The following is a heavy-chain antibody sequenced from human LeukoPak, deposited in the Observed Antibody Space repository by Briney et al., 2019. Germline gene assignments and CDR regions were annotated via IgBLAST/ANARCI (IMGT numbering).Heavy chain of an antibody. Sequence: SETLSLTCAVYGGSFSGYYWSWLRQPPGKGLEWLGEINHSGTTNSNPTLKSRVPISVQTSKNHFTLKLRALTAAATAVYYCARLSRGYSYGYNWGQGTLVTVSP. J-gene: IGHJ4*02. D-gene: IGHD5-18*01. CDR2: INHSGTT. V-gene: IGHV4-34*01. CDR3: ARLSRGYSYGYN. CDR1: GGSFSGYY.